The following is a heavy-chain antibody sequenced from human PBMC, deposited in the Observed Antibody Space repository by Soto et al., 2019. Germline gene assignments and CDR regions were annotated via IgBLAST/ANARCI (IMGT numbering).Heavy chain of an antibody. D-gene: IGHD6-13*01. V-gene: IGHV4-39*01. J-gene: IGHJ4*02. CDR3: ARHSSSWYAFDY. CDR1: GGSISRSSYY. CDR2: IYYSGST. Sequence: TVSGGSISRSSYYWGWIRQPPGKGLEWIGSIYYSGSTYYNPSLKSRVTISVDTSKNQFSLKLSSVTAADTAVYYCARHSSSWYAFDYWGQGTLVTVSS.